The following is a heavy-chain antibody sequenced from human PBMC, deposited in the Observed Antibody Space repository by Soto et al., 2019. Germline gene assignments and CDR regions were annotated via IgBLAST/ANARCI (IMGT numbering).Heavy chain of an antibody. V-gene: IGHV4-34*01. D-gene: IGHD6-13*01. Sequence: SETLSLTCAVYGGSFSGYYWSWIRQPPGKGLEWIGEINHSGSTNYNPSLKSRVTISVDTSKNQFSLKLSSVTAADTAVYYCATVGGCWYEYYYCCMDVWVQGPTGTVSS. CDR2: INHSGST. CDR3: ATVGGCWYEYYYCCMDV. J-gene: IGHJ6*02. CDR1: GGSFSGYY.